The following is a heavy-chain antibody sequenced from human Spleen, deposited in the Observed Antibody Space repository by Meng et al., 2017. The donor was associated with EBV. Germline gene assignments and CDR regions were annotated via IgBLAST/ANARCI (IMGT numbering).Heavy chain of an antibody. CDR3: AHGVVPVAMVVRYYFDY. Sequence: QISLRESGPTLVKPXXTLTRTCTVXGCSLSTSGVGVGWSRQPPGMALEWLALIYWDDDKRYSPSLKSRLTITKDTSKNQVVLTMTNMDPVDTATYYCAHGVVPVAMVVRYYFDYWGQGSLVTVSS. J-gene: IGHJ4*02. D-gene: IGHD2-2*01. V-gene: IGHV2-5*02. CDR1: GCSLSTSGVG. CDR2: IYWDDDK.